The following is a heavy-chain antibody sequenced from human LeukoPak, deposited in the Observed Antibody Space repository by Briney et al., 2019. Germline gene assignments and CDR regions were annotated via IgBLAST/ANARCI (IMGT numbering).Heavy chain of an antibody. CDR2: IRSKVNSYAT. Sequence: PGGSLRLSCAASGFTFSGSAMHWVRQASGKGLEWVGRIRSKVNSYATAYAASVKGRFTISRDDSKNTAYLQMNSLRAEDTAVYYCARVIGWSQFDCWGQGTLVTVSS. CDR1: GFTFSGSA. J-gene: IGHJ4*02. CDR3: ARVIGWSQFDC. V-gene: IGHV3-73*01. D-gene: IGHD6-19*01.